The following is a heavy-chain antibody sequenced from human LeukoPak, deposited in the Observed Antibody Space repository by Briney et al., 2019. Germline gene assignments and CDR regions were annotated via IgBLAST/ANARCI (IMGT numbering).Heavy chain of an antibody. D-gene: IGHD2-2*01. V-gene: IGHV3-7*01. CDR1: GFTFSNYW. CDR2: LKQDGREK. J-gene: IGHJ6*02. CDR3: ARDLYCSSTSCPYGMDV. Sequence: GGSLRLSCAASGFTFSNYWMTWVRQAPGKGLEWVANLKQDGREKYYVDSVKGRFTISRDNAKNSVFLQMSSLRAEDTAVYYCARDLYCSSTSCPYGMDVWGQGTRVTVSS.